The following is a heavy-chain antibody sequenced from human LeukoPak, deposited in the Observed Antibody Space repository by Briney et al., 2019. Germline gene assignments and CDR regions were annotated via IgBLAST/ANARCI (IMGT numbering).Heavy chain of an antibody. CDR1: GFTFSSYA. CDR3: ARVTGTTGLFDY. Sequence: SLXLSCAASGFTFSSYAMHWVRQAPGKGLEWVAVIWYDGSNKYYADSVKGRFTISRDNSKNTLYLQMNSLRAEDTAVYYCARVTGTTGLFDYWGQGTLVTVSS. D-gene: IGHD1-7*01. CDR2: IWYDGSNK. V-gene: IGHV3-33*08. J-gene: IGHJ4*02.